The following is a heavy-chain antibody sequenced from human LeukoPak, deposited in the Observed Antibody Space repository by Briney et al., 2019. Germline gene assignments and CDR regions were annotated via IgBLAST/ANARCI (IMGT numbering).Heavy chain of an antibody. V-gene: IGHV3-23*01. CDR1: GFTFSSYA. CDR2: ISGSGGST. J-gene: IGHJ4*02. CDR3: AKDSFYGDYSSEGFDY. Sequence: GGSLRLSCAASGFTFSSYAMSRVRQAPGKGLEWVSAISGSGGSTYYADSVKGRFTISRDNSKNTLYLQMNSLRAEDTAVYYCAKDSFYGDYSSEGFDYWGQGTLVTVSS. D-gene: IGHD4-17*01.